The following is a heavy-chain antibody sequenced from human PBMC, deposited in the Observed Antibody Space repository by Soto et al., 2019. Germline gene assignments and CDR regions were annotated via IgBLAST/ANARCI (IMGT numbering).Heavy chain of an antibody. CDR3: ARTASIAAADTWPYYYYGMDV. CDR1: GGTFSSYA. V-gene: IGHV1-2*04. J-gene: IGHJ6*02. Sequence: ASVKVSCKASGGTFSSYAISWVRQAPGQGLEWMGWINPNSGGTNYAQKFQGWVTMTRDTSISTAYMELSRLRSDDTAVYYCARTASIAAADTWPYYYYGMDVWGQGTTVTVSS. CDR2: INPNSGGT. D-gene: IGHD6-13*01.